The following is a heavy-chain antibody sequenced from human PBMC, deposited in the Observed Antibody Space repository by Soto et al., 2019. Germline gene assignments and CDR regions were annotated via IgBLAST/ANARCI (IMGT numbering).Heavy chain of an antibody. CDR3: ARVVVVVVAAIHYYYGMDV. J-gene: IGHJ6*02. D-gene: IGHD2-15*01. CDR2: IIPIFGTA. V-gene: IGHV1-69*12. CDR1: GGTFSSYA. Sequence: QVQLVQSGAEVKKPGSSVKVSCKASGGTFSSYAISWVRQAPGQGLEWMGGIIPIFGTANYAQKFPGRVTITADESTSTAYMELSSLRSEDTAVYYCARVVVVVVAAIHYYYGMDVWGQGTTVTVSS.